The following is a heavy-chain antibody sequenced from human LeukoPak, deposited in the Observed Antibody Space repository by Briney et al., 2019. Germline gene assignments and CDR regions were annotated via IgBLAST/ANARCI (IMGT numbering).Heavy chain of an antibody. CDR1: GFAFSTYE. Sequence: GGSLRLSCAAPGFAFSTYEISWVRQAPGKGLEWVSFISGDNKAIHYADSVKGRFTISGDNAKNSVFLQMNSLRVEDTAVYYCATSLSGWFGPSAYYWGQGTLVTVSS. J-gene: IGHJ4*02. D-gene: IGHD6-19*01. CDR2: ISGDNKAI. V-gene: IGHV3-48*03. CDR3: ATSLSGWFGPSAYY.